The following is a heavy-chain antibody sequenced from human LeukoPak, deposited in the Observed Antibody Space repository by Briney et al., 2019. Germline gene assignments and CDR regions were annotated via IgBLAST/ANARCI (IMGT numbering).Heavy chain of an antibody. J-gene: IGHJ4*02. D-gene: IGHD3-22*01. CDR1: GGSISSYY. CDR3: ARGSWYYYDSSVEFFDY. Sequence: PSETLSLTCTVYGGSISSYYWSWIRQPPGKGLEWIGYIYYSESTNYNPSLKSRVTISVDTSKNQFSLKLSSVTAADTAVYYCARGSWYYYDSSVEFFDYWGQGTLVTVSS. V-gene: IGHV4-59*01. CDR2: IYYSEST.